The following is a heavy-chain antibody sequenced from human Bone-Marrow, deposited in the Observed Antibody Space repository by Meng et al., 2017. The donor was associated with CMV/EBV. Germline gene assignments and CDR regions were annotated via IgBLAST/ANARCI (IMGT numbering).Heavy chain of an antibody. J-gene: IGHJ5*02. Sequence: SVKVSCKASGYTFNDYYMHWVRQAPGQGLEWMGWINPNSGGTDYAQKFQGRVTLTRDTSMNTAYMELGSLRSDDTAVFYCARMSIAARPSWGQGTLVTVSS. CDR3: ARMSIAARPS. CDR1: GYTFNDYY. CDR2: INPNSGGT. D-gene: IGHD6-6*01. V-gene: IGHV1-2*02.